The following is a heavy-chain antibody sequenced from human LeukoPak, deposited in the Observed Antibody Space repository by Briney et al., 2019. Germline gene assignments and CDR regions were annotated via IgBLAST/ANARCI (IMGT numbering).Heavy chain of an antibody. V-gene: IGHV3-30-3*01. J-gene: IGHJ4*02. Sequence: GGSLRLSCAASGFTFSSYAMHWVRQAPGKGLEWVAVISYDGSNKYYADSVKGRITISRDNSKNTLYLQMNSLRAEDTAVYCCARDAIWGQGTLVTVSS. CDR3: ARDAI. CDR2: ISYDGSNK. CDR1: GFTFSSYA.